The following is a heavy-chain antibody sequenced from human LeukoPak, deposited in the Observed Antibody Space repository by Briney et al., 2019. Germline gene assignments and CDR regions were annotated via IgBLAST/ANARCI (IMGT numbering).Heavy chain of an antibody. CDR3: ARDPQQLVLVWWFDP. J-gene: IGHJ5*02. D-gene: IGHD6-13*01. CDR1: GFTFSSYG. V-gene: IGHV3-33*01. CDR2: IWYDGSNK. Sequence: GGSLKLSCAASGFTFSSYGMHWVRQAPGKGLGWVAVIWYDGSNKYYADSVKGRFTISRDNSKNTLYLQMNSLRAEDTAVYYCARDPQQLVLVWWFDPWGQGTLVTVSS.